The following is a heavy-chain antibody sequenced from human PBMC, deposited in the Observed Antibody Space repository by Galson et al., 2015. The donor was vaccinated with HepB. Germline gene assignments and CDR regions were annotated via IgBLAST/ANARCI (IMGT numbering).Heavy chain of an antibody. J-gene: IGHJ3*02. Sequence: SVKVSCKASGYTFTSYAMNWVRQAPGQGLEWMGWINTNTGNPTYAQGFTGRFVFSLDTSVSTAYLQISSLKAEDTAVYYCARLRPTYYYDSSAVNAFDIWGQGTMVTVSS. CDR3: ARLRPTYYYDSSAVNAFDI. D-gene: IGHD3-22*01. CDR2: INTNTGNP. V-gene: IGHV7-4-1*02. CDR1: GYTFTSYA.